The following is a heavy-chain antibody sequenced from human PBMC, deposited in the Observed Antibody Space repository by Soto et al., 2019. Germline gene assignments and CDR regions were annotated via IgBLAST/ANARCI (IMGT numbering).Heavy chain of an antibody. CDR3: FGVMAATLDY. D-gene: IGHD2-21*02. V-gene: IGHV4-39*01. Sequence: ETLSLTCSVSGGSIKNTNYHWGWIRQPPGKGLEWIGTLYYRGATDYNPSLKTRVTISVDTSKNLLSLNLSSVTAADTAVYYCFGVMAATLDYWGQGTLVTVSS. J-gene: IGHJ4*01. CDR1: GGSIKNTNYH. CDR2: LYYRGAT.